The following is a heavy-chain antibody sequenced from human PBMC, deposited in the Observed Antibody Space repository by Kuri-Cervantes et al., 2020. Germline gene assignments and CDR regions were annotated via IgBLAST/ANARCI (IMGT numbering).Heavy chain of an antibody. V-gene: IGHV4-61*01. CDR2: INHSGST. CDR3: ARRSGMDV. CDR1: GGSVSSGSYY. Sequence: SETLSLTCTVSGGSVSSGSYYWSRIRQPPGKGLEWIGEINHSGSTNYNPSLKSRVTISVDTSKNQFSLKLSSVTAADTAVYYCARRSGMDVWGQGTTVTVSS. J-gene: IGHJ6*02.